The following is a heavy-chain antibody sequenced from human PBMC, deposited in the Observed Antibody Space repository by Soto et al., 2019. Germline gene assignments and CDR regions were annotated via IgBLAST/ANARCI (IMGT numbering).Heavy chain of an antibody. D-gene: IGHD3-9*01. CDR2: VYYTGST. CDR3: ARTVLGPDLLADSFVDYYYYMDV. Sequence: SEMLSVTCTVCGGSISNFYWSWIRQPPGKGLEWIGYVYYTGSTSYNPSLKRRVTFSADSSRGQFSLRLNSVTAADTAVYYCARTVLGPDLLADSFVDYYYYMDVWGQGTTVTVSS. CDR1: GGSISNFY. J-gene: IGHJ6*03. V-gene: IGHV4-59*08.